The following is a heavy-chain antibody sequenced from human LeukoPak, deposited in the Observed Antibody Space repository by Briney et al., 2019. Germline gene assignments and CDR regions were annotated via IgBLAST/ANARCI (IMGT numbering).Heavy chain of an antibody. V-gene: IGHV3-21*01. D-gene: IGHD3-9*01. J-gene: IGHJ4*02. Sequence: GGSLRLSCAASGFTFNTFNMNWFRQAPGKGLEWVSSINIGGDYRYYADSVKGRFTTSRDNAENSLSLQLNSLRVEDTAIYYCARGHYDVLASSYKWTPDYWGQGTLVTVSS. CDR3: ARGHYDVLASSYKWTPDY. CDR1: GFTFNTFN. CDR2: INIGGDYR.